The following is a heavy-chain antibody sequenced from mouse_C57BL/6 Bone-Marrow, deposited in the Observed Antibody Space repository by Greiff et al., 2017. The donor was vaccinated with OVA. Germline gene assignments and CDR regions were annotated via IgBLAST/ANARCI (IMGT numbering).Heavy chain of an antibody. V-gene: IGHV1-64*01. D-gene: IGHD1-1*01. CDR2: IHPNSGST. CDR1: GFNIKDDY. CDR3: AREVLLRILMDY. J-gene: IGHJ4*01. Sequence: QVQLQQSGAELVRPGASVKLSCTASGFNIKDDYMHWVKQRPGQGLEWIGMIHPNSGSTNYNEKFKSKATLTVDKSSSTDYMQLSRLTCEDTAVYYCAREVLLRILMDYWGQGTSVTVSS.